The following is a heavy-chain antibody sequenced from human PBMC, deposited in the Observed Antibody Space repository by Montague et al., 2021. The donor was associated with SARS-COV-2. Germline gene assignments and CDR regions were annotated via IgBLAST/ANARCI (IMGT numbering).Heavy chain of an antibody. V-gene: IGHV4-4*02. J-gene: IGHJ5*02. D-gene: IGHD7-27*01. CDR1: GVSLSTPHY. CDR3: ACDRITRGWLDP. Sequence: SETLSLTCAVSGVSLSTPHYWSWVRQPHWKGLEWIGEVHHSGNANYNASFNVRATISVDKSKNQLSLTLTSVTAADTAVYYCACDRITRGWLDPWGQGNLVNVSS. CDR2: VHHSGNA.